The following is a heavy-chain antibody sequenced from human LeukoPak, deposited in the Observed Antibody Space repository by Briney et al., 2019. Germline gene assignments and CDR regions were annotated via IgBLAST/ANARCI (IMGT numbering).Heavy chain of an antibody. J-gene: IGHJ5*02. V-gene: IGHV1-8*01. CDR1: GYTFTSYD. D-gene: IGHD3-22*01. CDR2: INPNSGNT. CDR3: ARHRTYLYDSSGYTHLYNCFDP. Sequence: GASVKVSCKASGYTFTSYDINWVRQATGQGLEWMGWINPNSGNTGYAQKFQGRVTMTSNSSISTAYMELSRLISSDTAVYYCARHRTYLYDSSGYTHLYNCFDPWGQGTLVTVSS.